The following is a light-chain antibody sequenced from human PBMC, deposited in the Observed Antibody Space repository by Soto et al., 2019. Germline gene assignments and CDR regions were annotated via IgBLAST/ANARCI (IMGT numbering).Light chain of an antibody. CDR3: QQYYNTPFT. CDR2: WAS. V-gene: IGKV4-1*01. CDR1: QIVSYSSNNKNY. Sequence: DIVMTQSPDSLAVSLGERATINCKSSQIVSYSSNNKNYLAWYQQKPGQPPKLLIYWASTRESGVTDRFSGSGSRTDLTLTISSMQAEDVAVYYWQQYYNTPFTFGQGTKLESK. J-gene: IGKJ2*01.